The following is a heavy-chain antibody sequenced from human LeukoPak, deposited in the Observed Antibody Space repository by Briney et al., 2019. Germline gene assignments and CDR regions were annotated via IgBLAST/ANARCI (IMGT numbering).Heavy chain of an antibody. CDR1: GFTFSSYW. D-gene: IGHD1-20*01. V-gene: IGHV3-7*01. CDR2: IKQDGSEK. J-gene: IGHJ3*02. CDR3: ARDAPGIAGDAFDI. Sequence: QPGGSLRLSCAASGFTFSSYWMSWVRQAPGKGLEWVANIKQDGSEKYYVDSVKGRFTISRDNAKNSLYLQMNSLRAEDTAVYYCARDAPGIAGDAFDIWGQGTMVTVSS.